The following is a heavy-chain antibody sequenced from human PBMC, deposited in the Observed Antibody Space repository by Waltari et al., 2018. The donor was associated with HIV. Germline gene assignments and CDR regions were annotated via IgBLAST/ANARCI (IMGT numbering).Heavy chain of an antibody. J-gene: IGHJ6*02. CDR1: GFSLSTGGVG. Sequence: QITLKESGPTLVKPTQTLTLTCTFSGFSLSTGGVGVGWIRQPPGKALEWLALIYWNDDRGYSPSLRSRLTITKDNSKNQVVLTMTNMDPVDTAKYYCSHHLYIAVSGINYGMDIWGQGTTVTVSS. D-gene: IGHD6-19*01. V-gene: IGHV2-5*01. CDR3: SHHLYIAVSGINYGMDI. CDR2: IYWNDDR.